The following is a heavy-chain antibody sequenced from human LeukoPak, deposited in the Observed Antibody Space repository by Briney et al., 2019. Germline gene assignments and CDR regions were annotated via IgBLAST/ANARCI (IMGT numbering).Heavy chain of an antibody. D-gene: IGHD6-6*01. CDR3: AKVGKYSISYYFDS. V-gene: IGHV3-23*01. Sequence: GGSLRLSCAASGFTFNTYAMSWVRQAPGKGLEWVSAISGSGGSTYYADSVKGRFTISRDNSKNTLYLQMNSLRAEDTAVYSCAKVGKYSISYYFDSWGQGTLVTVSS. CDR2: ISGSGGST. CDR1: GFTFNTYA. J-gene: IGHJ4*02.